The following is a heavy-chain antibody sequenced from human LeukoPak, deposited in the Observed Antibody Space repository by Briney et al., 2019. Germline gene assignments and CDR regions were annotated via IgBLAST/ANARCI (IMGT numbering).Heavy chain of an antibody. D-gene: IGHD5/OR15-5a*01. V-gene: IGHV4-39*07. CDR3: ARKVYGFDY. CDR1: GGSISSSSYY. J-gene: IGHJ4*02. Sequence: SETLSLTCTVSGGSISSSSYYWGWIRQPPGKGLEWIGSIYYSGSTYYNPSLKSRVTISVDTSKNQFSLKLSSVTAADTAVYYCARKVYGFDYWGQGTLVTVSS. CDR2: IYYSGST.